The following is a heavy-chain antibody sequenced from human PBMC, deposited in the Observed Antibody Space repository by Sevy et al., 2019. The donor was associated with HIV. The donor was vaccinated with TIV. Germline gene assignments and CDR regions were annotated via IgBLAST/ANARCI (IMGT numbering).Heavy chain of an antibody. J-gene: IGHJ4*02. Sequence: GGSLRLSCAASGFTISSYAMSWVRQAPGKGLEWVSAISGSGGSPYYADSVKGRFTISRDNSKNTLYLQMNSLRAEDTAVYYCAKVGGSGSYHVDYWGQGTLVTVSS. D-gene: IGHD3-10*01. CDR3: AKVGGSGSYHVDY. CDR1: GFTISSYA. V-gene: IGHV3-23*01. CDR2: ISGSGGSP.